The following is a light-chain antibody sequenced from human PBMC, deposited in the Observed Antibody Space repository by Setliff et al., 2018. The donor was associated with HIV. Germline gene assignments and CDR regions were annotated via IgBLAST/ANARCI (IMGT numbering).Light chain of an antibody. J-gene: IGLJ3*02. Sequence: QPVLTQSPSASGSLGASVKITCTLSSGHSNYDIAWYQQQPAKGPRYLMSLASDGGHIRGDGIADRSSGSSSGAERYLTISSLQSEDEADYYCQTWGSDSWVFGGGTKVTVL. V-gene: IGLV4-69*01. CDR3: QTWGSDSWV. CDR2: LASDGGH. CDR1: SGHSNYD.